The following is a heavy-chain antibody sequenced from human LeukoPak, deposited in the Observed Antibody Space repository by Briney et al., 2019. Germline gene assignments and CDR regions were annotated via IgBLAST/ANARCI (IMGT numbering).Heavy chain of an antibody. CDR2: ISSSSSYI. CDR3: ARARFLIAVAGTRGLVFDY. Sequence: GGSLRLTCAASGFTFSSYSMNWVRQAPGKGLEWVSSISSSSSYIYYADSVKGRFTISGDNAKNSLYLQMNSLRAEDTAVYYCARARFLIAVAGTRGLVFDYWGQGTLVTVSS. J-gene: IGHJ4*02. V-gene: IGHV3-21*01. CDR1: GFTFSSYS. D-gene: IGHD6-19*01.